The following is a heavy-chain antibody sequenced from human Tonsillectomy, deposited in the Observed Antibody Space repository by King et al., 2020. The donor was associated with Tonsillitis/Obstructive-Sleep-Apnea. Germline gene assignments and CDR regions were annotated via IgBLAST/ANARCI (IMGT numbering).Heavy chain of an antibody. D-gene: IGHD1-26*01. CDR1: GYTFTGYY. Sequence: QLVQSGAEVKKPGASVKVSCKASGYTFTGYYLHWVRQAPGQGLEWMGWINPNSGATNYAQNFQGRVTMTRDTSISTAYMELTRLRSGDTAVYYCARADSGSYSYYYYGLDVWGQGTTVTVSS. CDR2: INPNSGAT. V-gene: IGHV1-2*02. CDR3: ARADSGSYSYYYYGLDV. J-gene: IGHJ6*02.